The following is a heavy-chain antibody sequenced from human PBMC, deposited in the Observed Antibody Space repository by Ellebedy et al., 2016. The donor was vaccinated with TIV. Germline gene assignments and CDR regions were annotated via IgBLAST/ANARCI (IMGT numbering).Heavy chain of an antibody. J-gene: IGHJ4*02. CDR1: GYTFTGYY. V-gene: IGHV1-2*02. CDR2: LNVASTDT. CDR3: ARSVMKVVTAAPLDY. D-gene: IGHD3-22*01. Sequence: AASVKVSCKASGYTFTGYYIHWVRQAPGQGLEWMGWLNVASTDTNYAQRFRDRVTMTRDTSISTAYMDLSRLTSDDTAVYYCARSVMKVVTAAPLDYWGQGTLATVSS.